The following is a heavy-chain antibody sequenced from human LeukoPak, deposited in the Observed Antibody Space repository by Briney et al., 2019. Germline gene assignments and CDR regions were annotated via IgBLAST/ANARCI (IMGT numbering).Heavy chain of an antibody. V-gene: IGHV3-7*03. CDR3: AKDLYYDFHYGMDV. D-gene: IGHD3-3*01. Sequence: GGSLRLSCVVSGFTFGRYWMTWVRQAPGKGLEWVANIKADGSEEYYVDSLRGRFTISRDNAKNSLYLQMNSLRAEDTALYYCAKDLYYDFHYGMDVWGQGTTVTVSS. CDR2: IKADGSEE. J-gene: IGHJ6*02. CDR1: GFTFGRYW.